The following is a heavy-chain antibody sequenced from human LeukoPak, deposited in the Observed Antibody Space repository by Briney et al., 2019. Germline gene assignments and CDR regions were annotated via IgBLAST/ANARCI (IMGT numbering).Heavy chain of an antibody. Sequence: SDTLSLTCTVSGGSLSSSYWTWIRQPAGKGLEWIGYIYYSGSTNYHPSLKSRVTLSVDTPTNQLSLNLSSVTAADTAVYYCASAIAEDFYDYYMDVWGKGATVTVSS. J-gene: IGHJ6*03. D-gene: IGHD1-14*01. CDR3: ASAIAEDFYDYYMDV. CDR2: IYYSGST. V-gene: IGHV4-59*07. CDR1: GGSLSSSY.